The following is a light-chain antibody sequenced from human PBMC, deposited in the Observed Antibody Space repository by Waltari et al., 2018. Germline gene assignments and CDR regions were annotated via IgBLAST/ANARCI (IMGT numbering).Light chain of an antibody. CDR1: SSDVGGYNY. CDR2: DVS. J-gene: IGLJ3*02. V-gene: IGLV2-14*03. CDR3: SSYISSSTLEV. Sequence: QSALTQPASVSGSPGQSITISCTGTSSDVGGYNYVSWYQQHPGKAPKLMIFDVSNRPSGVSIRFSGSKSGNTASLTISGLQAEDEADYYCSSYISSSTLEVFGGGTRLTVL.